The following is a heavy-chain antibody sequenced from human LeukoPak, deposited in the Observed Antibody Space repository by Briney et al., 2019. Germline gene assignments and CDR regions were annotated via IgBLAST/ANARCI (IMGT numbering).Heavy chain of an antibody. Sequence: SETLSLTCAVYGGSFSGYYWSWIRQPPGKGLEWIGEINHSGSTNYNPSLKSRVTISVDTSKNQFSLKLSSVTAADTAVYYCARGRVRYVLLWFGDTFDYRGQGTLVTVSS. J-gene: IGHJ4*02. CDR2: INHSGST. CDR1: GGSFSGYY. V-gene: IGHV4-34*01. CDR3: ARGRVRYVLLWFGDTFDY. D-gene: IGHD3-10*01.